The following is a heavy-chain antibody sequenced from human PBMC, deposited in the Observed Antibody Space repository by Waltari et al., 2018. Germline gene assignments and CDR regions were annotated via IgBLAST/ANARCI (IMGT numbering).Heavy chain of an antibody. V-gene: IGHV1-24*01. Sequence: QVQLVQSGAEVKKPGASVKVSCKVSGYTLTELSMHWVRQAPGKGLEWMGGFDPEDGETIYAQKFQGRVTMTEDTATDTADMELSSLRSEDTAVYYCATDPQAVAGSHYWGQGTLVTVSS. CDR2: FDPEDGET. D-gene: IGHD6-19*01. J-gene: IGHJ4*02. CDR3: ATDPQAVAGSHY. CDR1: GYTLTELS.